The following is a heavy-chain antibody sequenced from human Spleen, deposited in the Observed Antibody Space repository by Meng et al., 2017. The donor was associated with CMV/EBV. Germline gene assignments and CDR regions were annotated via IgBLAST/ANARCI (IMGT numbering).Heavy chain of an antibody. CDR1: LFSIENYR. D-gene: IGHD2-2*02. Sequence: GESLKISCEASLFSIENYRMAWVRQAPNKGLEWVANVMEDGVVKYYLDSVRGRFTISRDNAKDAVYLQMNSLSAKDTAVYYCARVGRYCSDTSCYKMNYWGQGTLVTVSS. CDR3: ARVGRYCSDTSCYKMNY. CDR2: VMEDGVVK. V-gene: IGHV3-7*01. J-gene: IGHJ4*02.